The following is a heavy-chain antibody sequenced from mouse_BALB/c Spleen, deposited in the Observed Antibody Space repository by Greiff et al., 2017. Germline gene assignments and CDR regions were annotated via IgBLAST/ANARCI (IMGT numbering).Heavy chain of an antibody. V-gene: IGHV14-3*02. CDR3: ARDYGSSYWFAY. CDR2: IDPANGNT. CDR1: GFNIKDTY. D-gene: IGHD1-1*01. Sequence: EVQLKESGAELVKPGASVKLSCTASGFNIKDTYMHWVKQRPEQGLEWIGRIDPANGNTKYDPKFQGKATITADTSSNTAYLQLSSLTSEDTAVYYCARDYGSSYWFAYWGQGTLVTVSA. J-gene: IGHJ3*01.